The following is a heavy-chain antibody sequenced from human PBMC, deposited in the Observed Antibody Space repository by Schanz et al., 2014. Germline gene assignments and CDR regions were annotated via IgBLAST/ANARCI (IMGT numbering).Heavy chain of an antibody. CDR1: GFTFSSYS. V-gene: IGHV3-48*01. Sequence: EVQLVESGGGLVQPGGSLRLSCTASGFTFSSYSMNWVRQAPGKGLEWVSYVSRSTPDIYYADSVKGRFTMSRDNAKNTLYLQMNSLRAEDTAVYFCAKGRFGELSAFDIWGQGTMVTDSS. CDR2: VSRSTPDI. J-gene: IGHJ3*02. CDR3: AKGRFGELSAFDI. D-gene: IGHD3-10*01.